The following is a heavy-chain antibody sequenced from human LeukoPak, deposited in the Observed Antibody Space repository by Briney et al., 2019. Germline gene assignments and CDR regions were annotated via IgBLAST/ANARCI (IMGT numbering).Heavy chain of an antibody. J-gene: IGHJ4*02. Sequence: ASVKVSCKASGYTFTSYYMHWVRQAPGQGLEWMGIINPSGGSTSYAQTFQGRVTMTRDTSTSTVYMELSSLRSEDTAVYYCARGDSSSWYGPLFDYWGQGTLVTVSS. V-gene: IGHV1-46*01. CDR1: GYTFTSYY. CDR3: ARGDSSSWYGPLFDY. CDR2: INPSGGST. D-gene: IGHD6-13*01.